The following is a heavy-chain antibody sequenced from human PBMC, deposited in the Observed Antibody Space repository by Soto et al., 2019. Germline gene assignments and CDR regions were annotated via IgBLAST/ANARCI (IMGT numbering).Heavy chain of an antibody. CDR3: ARHTGYSSGKRWFDP. J-gene: IGHJ5*02. V-gene: IGHV4-59*08. D-gene: IGHD6-19*01. CDR1: GGSISSYY. Sequence: PSETLSLTCTVSGGSISSYYWSWIRQPPGKGLEWIGSIYYSGSTTYNPSLRSRVTMSVDTSKNQFSLKLSSVSAADTAVYYCARHTGYSSGKRWFDPWGQGTLVTVSS. CDR2: IYYSGST.